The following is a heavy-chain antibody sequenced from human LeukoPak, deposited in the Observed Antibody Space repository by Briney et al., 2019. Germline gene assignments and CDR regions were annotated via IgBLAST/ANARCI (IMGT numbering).Heavy chain of an antibody. D-gene: IGHD2-8*01. Sequence: PPQTLSLTCTGSGGSISSGSYDWSWIRQPAGKGLEWIGRIYTSGRTNYIPSLKSRVTISVDTSKNQFSLKLSSVTAADTAVYYCARVTGRSRCCYWYFDVWGRGTRVTVSS. CDR1: GGSISSGSYD. V-gene: IGHV4-61*02. CDR3: ARVTGRSRCCYWYFDV. J-gene: IGHJ2*01. CDR2: IYTSGRT.